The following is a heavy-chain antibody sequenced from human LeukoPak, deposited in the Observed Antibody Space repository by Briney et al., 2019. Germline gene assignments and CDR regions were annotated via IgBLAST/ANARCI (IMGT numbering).Heavy chain of an antibody. CDR2: INHSGST. J-gene: IGHJ5*02. CDR3: GRDLWPVAPHWFDP. Sequence: PSETLSLTCAVYGGSFSGYYWSWIRQPPGKGLEWIGEINHSGSTNYNPSLKSRVTISVDTSKNQISLQLNSVTPEDTAVYYCGRDLWPVAPHWFDPWGQGSLVTVSS. D-gene: IGHD2-15*01. CDR1: GGSFSGYY. V-gene: IGHV4-34*01.